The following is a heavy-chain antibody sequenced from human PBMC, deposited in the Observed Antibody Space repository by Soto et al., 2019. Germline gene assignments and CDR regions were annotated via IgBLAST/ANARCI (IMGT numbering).Heavy chain of an antibody. Sequence: QVQLVQSGAEVKKPGSSVKVSCKASGGTFSSYAISWVRQAPGQGLEWMGGIIPILGTANYAQTFQGRVTITADESTSTAYMELSSLRSEDTDVYYCARRDRYCSSTSCYESPYYYGMDVWGQGTTVTVSS. CDR2: IIPILGTA. V-gene: IGHV1-69*01. D-gene: IGHD2-2*01. J-gene: IGHJ6*02. CDR1: GGTFSSYA. CDR3: ARRDRYCSSTSCYESPYYYGMDV.